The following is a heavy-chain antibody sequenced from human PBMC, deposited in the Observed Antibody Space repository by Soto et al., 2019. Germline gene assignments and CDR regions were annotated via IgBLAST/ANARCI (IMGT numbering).Heavy chain of an antibody. CDR3: ARTLGQQLAPHYFDY. CDR1: GASIISNDW. CDR2: IFHSGRT. D-gene: IGHD6-13*01. V-gene: IGHV4-4*02. J-gene: IGHJ4*02. Sequence: SETLSLTCSVCGASIISNDWWIWIRQTPGKGLEWIGEIFHSGRTNYSPSFKSRVTISVDTSKSQFSLEMASVTAADTAVYYCARTLGQQLAPHYFDYWGQGTLVTVSS.